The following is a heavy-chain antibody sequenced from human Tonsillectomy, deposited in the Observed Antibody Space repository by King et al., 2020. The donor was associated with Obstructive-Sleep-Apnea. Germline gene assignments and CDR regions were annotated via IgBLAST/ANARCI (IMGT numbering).Heavy chain of an antibody. CDR3: ARAGRLYDSGSYTYYLDF. CDR1: GYTFTGYY. D-gene: IGHD3-22*01. V-gene: IGHV1-2*02. Sequence: QLVQSGAEVKKPGASVRVSCKASGYTFTGYYMHWVRQAPGQGLEWVGWINPNSGDTNYAQNFQGRVTMTRDTSISTAYMGLSSLKSDDTAVYYCARAGRLYDSGSYTYYLDFWGQGTLVTVSS. CDR2: INPNSGDT. J-gene: IGHJ4*02.